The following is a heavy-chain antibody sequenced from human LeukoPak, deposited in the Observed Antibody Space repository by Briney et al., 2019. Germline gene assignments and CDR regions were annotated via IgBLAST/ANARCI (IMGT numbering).Heavy chain of an antibody. CDR1: GGSISSSSYY. CDR3: AHYDSSAYHAFDI. Sequence: ETLSLTCTVSGGSISSSSYYWGWIRQPPGKGLEWVASIGQDGSEKYYVDSVKGRFTISRDNAKNTLYLQMNSLRAEDTAVYYCAHYDSSAYHAFDIWGQGTMVTVSS. CDR2: IGQDGSEK. J-gene: IGHJ3*02. D-gene: IGHD3-22*01. V-gene: IGHV3-7*01.